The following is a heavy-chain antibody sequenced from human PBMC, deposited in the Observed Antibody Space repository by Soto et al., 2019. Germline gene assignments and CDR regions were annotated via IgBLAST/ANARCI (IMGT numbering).Heavy chain of an antibody. CDR1: GGSISSSSYY. V-gene: IGHV4-39*02. CDR3: VCGSGINWFDP. CDR2: IYYTGNT. J-gene: IGHJ5*02. Sequence: SETLSLTCTVSGGSISSSSYYWGWVRQPPGKGLEWIGSIYYTGNTYYNSSLKSRVSISVDTSKNHVSLELTSVTATDTAVFFCVCGSGINWFDPWGQGTPVTVSX. D-gene: IGHD3-10*01.